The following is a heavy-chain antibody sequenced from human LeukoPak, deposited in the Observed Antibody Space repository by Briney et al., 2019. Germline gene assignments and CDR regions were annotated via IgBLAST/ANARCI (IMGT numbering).Heavy chain of an antibody. J-gene: IGHJ4*02. CDR3: ARHLSGVTGYTYGRGIDY. CDR2: IKKDGSEK. V-gene: IGHV3-7*01. D-gene: IGHD5-18*01. Sequence: GGSLRLSCAASGFTFSSYWMSWVRQAPGKGLEWVANIKKDGSEKYYVDSVKGRFTISRDNAKKSLYLQMNSLRAEDTAMYYCARHLSGVTGYTYGRGIDYWGQGTLVTVSS. CDR1: GFTFSSYW.